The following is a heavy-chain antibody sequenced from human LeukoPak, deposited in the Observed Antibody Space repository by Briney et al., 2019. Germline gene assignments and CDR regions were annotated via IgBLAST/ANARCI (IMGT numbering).Heavy chain of an antibody. CDR1: GFTFSSYG. D-gene: IGHD2-21*02. Sequence: GRSLRLSCAASGFTFSSYGMHWVRQAPGKGLGWVAVIWYDGSNKYYADSVKGRFTISRDNSKNTLYLQMNSLRAEDTAVYYCARDREYCGGDCYSDYYYGMDVWGKGTTVTVSS. J-gene: IGHJ6*04. CDR2: IWYDGSNK. CDR3: ARDREYCGGDCYSDYYYGMDV. V-gene: IGHV3-33*01.